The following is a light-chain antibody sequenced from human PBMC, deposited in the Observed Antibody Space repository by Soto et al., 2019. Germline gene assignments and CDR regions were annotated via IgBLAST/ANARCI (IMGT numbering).Light chain of an antibody. CDR3: QQSYSTPLT. Sequence: DIQMTQSPSSLSASVGDRVTITCRASQSISSYLNWYQQNPGKAPKLLIYAASSLQSGVPSRFSGSGSGTDFTLTISSLQPEDCATYYCQQSYSTPLTFGGGTKVEIK. V-gene: IGKV1-39*01. J-gene: IGKJ4*01. CDR2: AAS. CDR1: QSISSY.